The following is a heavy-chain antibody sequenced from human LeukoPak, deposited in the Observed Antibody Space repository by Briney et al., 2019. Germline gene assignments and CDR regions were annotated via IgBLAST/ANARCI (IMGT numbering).Heavy chain of an antibody. V-gene: IGHV5-51*01. CDR3: ARLATSYYDSSRNNWFDP. D-gene: IGHD3-22*01. J-gene: IGHJ5*02. CDR2: IYPGDSDT. Sequence: PGGSLRLSCAASGFTFSSYAMSWVRQMPGKGLEWMGIIYPGDSDTRYSPSFQGQVTISADKSISTAYLQWSSLKASDTAMYYCARLATSYYDSSRNNWFDPWGQGTLVTVSS. CDR1: GFTFSSYA.